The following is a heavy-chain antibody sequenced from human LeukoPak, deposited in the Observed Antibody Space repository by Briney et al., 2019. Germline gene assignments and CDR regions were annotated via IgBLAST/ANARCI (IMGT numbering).Heavy chain of an antibody. V-gene: IGHV3-7*01. D-gene: IGHD3-3*01. CDR2: IKQDGSEK. Sequence: GGSLRLSCAASGFTFSSYWMSWVRQAPGKGLEWVANIKQDGSEKYYVDSVNGRFTISRDNAKNSLSLQMNSLRAEDTAVYYCARGPTGITIFGVVFDYWGQGTLVTVSS. CDR1: GFTFSSYW. CDR3: ARGPTGITIFGVVFDY. J-gene: IGHJ4*02.